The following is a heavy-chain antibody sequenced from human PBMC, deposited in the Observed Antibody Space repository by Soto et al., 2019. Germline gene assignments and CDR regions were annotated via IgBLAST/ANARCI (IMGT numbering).Heavy chain of an antibody. V-gene: IGHV3-33*01. Sequence: QVQLEESGGGVVQPGSSLRLSCEASGFTFNTYSMHLVRQPPGKGLEWLAAIWYDGTQKYYADSVKGRFIISRDNSKKTLYLEMNSLRAEDTAVYYCASAGGTTVTGLWHFDSWGQGTLVTVSS. J-gene: IGHJ4*02. D-gene: IGHD4-17*01. CDR2: IWYDGTQK. CDR3: ASAGGTTVTGLWHFDS. CDR1: GFTFNTYS.